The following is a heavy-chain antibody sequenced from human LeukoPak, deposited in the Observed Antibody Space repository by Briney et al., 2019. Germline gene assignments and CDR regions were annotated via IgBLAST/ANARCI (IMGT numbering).Heavy chain of an antibody. CDR3: ARDGSYYGGYYFDS. Sequence: GGSLRLSCAVSGFTFRPYTMNWVRQPPGKGLEWVSSITGTSSHIYYADSVKGRFTISRDDAKNSLSLHMNSLRAEDTAVYYCARDGSYYGGYYFDSWGLGTLVTVSS. J-gene: IGHJ4*02. CDR2: ITGTSSHI. D-gene: IGHD1-26*01. V-gene: IGHV3-21*01. CDR1: GFTFRPYT.